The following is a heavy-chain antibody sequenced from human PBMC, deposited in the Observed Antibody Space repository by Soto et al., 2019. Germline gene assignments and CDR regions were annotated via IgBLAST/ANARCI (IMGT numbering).Heavy chain of an antibody. D-gene: IGHD3-10*01. Sequence: ASVKVSCKASGYTFTSHAMHWVRQAPGQRLEWMGWINAGNGNTKYSQKFQGRVTITTDTSASTAYMELSSLRSEDTAVYYCARGVGSGSYYNQYNWFDPWGQGTLVTVS. J-gene: IGHJ5*02. V-gene: IGHV1-3*01. CDR3: ARGVGSGSYYNQYNWFDP. CDR2: INAGNGNT. CDR1: GYTFTSHA.